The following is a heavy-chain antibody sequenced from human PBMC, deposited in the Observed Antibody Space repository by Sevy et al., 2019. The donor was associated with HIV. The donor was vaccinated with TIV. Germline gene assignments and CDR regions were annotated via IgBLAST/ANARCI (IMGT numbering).Heavy chain of an antibody. V-gene: IGHV3-33*01. J-gene: IGHJ3*02. CDR2: IWYDRSNK. Sequence: GGSLRLSCAASGFTFSSYGMHWVRQAPGKGLEWVAVIWYDRSNKYYADSVKGRFTISRDNSKNTLYLQMNSLRAEDTAVYYCARADVVVTAILGAFDIWGQGTMVTVSS. D-gene: IGHD2-21*02. CDR3: ARADVVVTAILGAFDI. CDR1: GFTFSSYG.